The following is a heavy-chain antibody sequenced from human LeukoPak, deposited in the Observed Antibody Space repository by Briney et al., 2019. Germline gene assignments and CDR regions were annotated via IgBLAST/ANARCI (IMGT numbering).Heavy chain of an antibody. CDR3: AKLPKGYSSGPDY. V-gene: IGHV3-30*18. CDR1: GFTFSSYG. CDR2: ISYDGSNK. D-gene: IGHD6-19*01. Sequence: PGGSLRLSCAASGFTFSSYGMHWVRQAPGKGLEWVAVISYDGSNKYYADSVKGRFTISRDNSKNTLYLRMNSLRAEDTAVYYCAKLPKGYSSGPDYWGQGTLVTVSS. J-gene: IGHJ4*02.